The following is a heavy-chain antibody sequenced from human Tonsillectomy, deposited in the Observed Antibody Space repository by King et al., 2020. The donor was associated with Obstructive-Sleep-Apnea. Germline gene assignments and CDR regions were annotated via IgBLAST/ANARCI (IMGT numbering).Heavy chain of an antibody. D-gene: IGHD6-19*01. CDR2: ISYEGSNT. V-gene: IGHV3-30*18. J-gene: IGHJ4*02. CDR3: AKDRGEYSSGWYEIDY. Sequence: VQLVESGGGVVQPGRSLRLSCAASGFTFSTYGMHWVRQAPGKGLEGVAVISYEGSNTFYADSVKGLFTISRDNSKNTLYLQMNSLRAEDTAVYYCAKDRGEYSSGWYEIDYWGQGTLVTVSS. CDR1: GFTFSTYG.